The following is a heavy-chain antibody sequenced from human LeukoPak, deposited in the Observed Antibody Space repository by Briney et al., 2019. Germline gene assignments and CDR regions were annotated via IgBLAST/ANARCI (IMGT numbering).Heavy chain of an antibody. Sequence: TSETLSLTCAVSGGSISSSNWWSWVRQPPGKGLEWIGEIYHSGSTNYNPSLKSRVTISVDKSKNQFSLKLSSVTAADTAVYYCASNRYSNYRTFDYWGQGTLVTVSS. J-gene: IGHJ4*02. V-gene: IGHV4-4*02. CDR2: IYHSGST. CDR1: GGSISSSNW. CDR3: ASNRYSNYRTFDY. D-gene: IGHD4-11*01.